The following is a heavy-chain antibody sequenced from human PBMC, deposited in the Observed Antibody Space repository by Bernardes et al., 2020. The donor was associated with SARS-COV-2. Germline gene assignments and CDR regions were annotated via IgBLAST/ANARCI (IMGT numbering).Heavy chain of an antibody. CDR1: GFTLADYG. CDR2: VSVTSAGATT. Sequence: GGSLRLSCSTSGFTLADYGMSWCRQAPGKGLEWVGVVSVTSAGATTEYAASVKGRFHISRYDSKSIVKLQRNSLQIEDTGVYYCTRDVLYEKVGFDYWGQGALVTVSS. D-gene: IGHD3-22*01. V-gene: IGHV3-49*03. J-gene: IGHJ4*02. CDR3: TRDVLYEKVGFDY.